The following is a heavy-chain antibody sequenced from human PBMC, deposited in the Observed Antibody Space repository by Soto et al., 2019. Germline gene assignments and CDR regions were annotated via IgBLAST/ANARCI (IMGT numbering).Heavy chain of an antibody. CDR1: GGSISTYT. Sequence: QVQLQESGPGLVKPSETLSLTCTVSGGSISTYTWNWIRQSPGKGLEWIGYISYSGSTMSNPSLKSRVTISVDRSKNQLSLNLTSVTAADTAKYYCARDSKCDDAFDIWGLGTLVTVSS. J-gene: IGHJ3*02. V-gene: IGHV4-59*01. CDR3: ARDSKCDDAFDI. CDR2: ISYSGST.